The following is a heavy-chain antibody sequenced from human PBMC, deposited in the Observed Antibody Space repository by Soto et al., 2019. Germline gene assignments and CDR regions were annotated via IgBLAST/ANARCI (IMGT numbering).Heavy chain of an antibody. J-gene: IGHJ6*02. CDR3: ARGLYYGSGSYHTGYYYYGMDV. Sequence: SETLSLTCTVSGGSISSYYWSWIRQPPGKGLEWIGYIYYSGSTNYNPSLKSRVTISVDTSKNQFSLKLSSVTAADTAVYYCARGLYYGSGSYHTGYYYYGMDVWGQGTTVTVSS. V-gene: IGHV4-59*01. CDR1: GGSISSYY. CDR2: IYYSGST. D-gene: IGHD3-10*01.